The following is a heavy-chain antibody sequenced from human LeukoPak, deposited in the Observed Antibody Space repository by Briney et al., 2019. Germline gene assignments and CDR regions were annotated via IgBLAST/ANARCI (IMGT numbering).Heavy chain of an antibody. CDR2: VSFDGSNE. CDR3: AKERVRGVIFDAFDT. D-gene: IGHD3-10*01. V-gene: IGHV3-30-3*01. CDR1: GLTFGTSA. J-gene: IGHJ3*02. Sequence: PGGSLRLSCADSGLTFGTSAMHGARQAPGKGLEWVAVVSFDGSNEKYADSVRGRFTISRDNSKKMLYLQMNSLRRQDTAVYYCAKERVRGVIFDAFDTWGQGTMVTVSS.